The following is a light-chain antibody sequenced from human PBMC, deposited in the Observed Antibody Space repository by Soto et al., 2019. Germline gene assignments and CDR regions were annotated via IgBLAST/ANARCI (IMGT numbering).Light chain of an antibody. Sequence: QSALTQPASVSGSLGQSITIPCTGTSSDVGGYDFVSWYQQHPGKAPKLMIYEVTLRPSGVSNRFSGTKSGNTASLTISGLQADDEAYYYCSSYTSSSALWMFGGGTQLTVL. J-gene: IGLJ3*02. CDR2: EVT. CDR3: SSYTSSSALWM. CDR1: SSDVGGYDF. V-gene: IGLV2-14*01.